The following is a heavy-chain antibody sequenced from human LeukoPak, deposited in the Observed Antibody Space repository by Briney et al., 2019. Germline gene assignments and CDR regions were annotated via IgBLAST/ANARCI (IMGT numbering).Heavy chain of an antibody. D-gene: IGHD4-17*01. J-gene: IGHJ4*02. V-gene: IGHV1-8*03. CDR1: GGTFSSYA. Sequence: GASVKVSCKASGGTFSSYAISWVRQAPGQGLEWMGWMNPNSGNTGYAQKFQGRVTITRNTSISTAYMELSSLRSEDTAVYYCARIGYGDYLGNENIDYWGQGTLVTVSS. CDR3: ARIGYGDYLGNENIDY. CDR2: MNPNSGNT.